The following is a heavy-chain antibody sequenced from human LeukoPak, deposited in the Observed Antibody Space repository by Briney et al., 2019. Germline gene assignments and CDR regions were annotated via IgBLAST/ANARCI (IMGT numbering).Heavy chain of an antibody. CDR1: GGSISSGGYY. CDR2: IHYSGST. V-gene: IGHV4-31*03. D-gene: IGHD1-1*01. Sequence: SETLSLTCTVSGGSISSGGYYWTWIRQRPEKGLEWIGNIHYSGSTYHNPSLKSRVTLSLDTSKNQFSLKLSSVTAADTAVYYCARDWAPPGRGNAFDIWGQGTMVTVSS. CDR3: ARDWAPPGRGNAFDI. J-gene: IGHJ3*02.